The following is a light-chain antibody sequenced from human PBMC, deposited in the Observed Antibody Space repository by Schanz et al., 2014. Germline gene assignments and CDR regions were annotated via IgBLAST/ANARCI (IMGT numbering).Light chain of an antibody. V-gene: IGLV2-11*01. J-gene: IGLJ3*02. CDR2: DVS. CDR3: SSYAGSYPWL. Sequence: QSALTQPRSVSGSPGQSVTISCTGTSSDVGGYNYVSWYQQHPGKTPKVMIYDVSERPSGVPDRFSDSKSGNTASLTISGLQADDEADYYCSSYAGSYPWLFGGGTKLTVL. CDR1: SSDVGGYNY.